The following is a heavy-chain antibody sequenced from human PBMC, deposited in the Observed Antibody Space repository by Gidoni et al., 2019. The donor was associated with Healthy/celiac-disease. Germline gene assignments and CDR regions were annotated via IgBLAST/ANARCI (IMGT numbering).Heavy chain of an antibody. Sequence: QLQLQESGPGLVKPQETLSITCNVSGGPLSSSSYYWGWIRKPPGKALEWVGSFYYSGGTYYNPSLKRRASIAVDTSKNQVSQKRSAGTAADTTVYYFARHSGYDMYYFDYWGQGTLVTVSS. D-gene: IGHD5-12*01. CDR2: FYYSGGT. CDR1: GGPLSSSSYY. J-gene: IGHJ4*01. V-gene: IGHV4-39*01. CDR3: ARHSGYDMYYFDY.